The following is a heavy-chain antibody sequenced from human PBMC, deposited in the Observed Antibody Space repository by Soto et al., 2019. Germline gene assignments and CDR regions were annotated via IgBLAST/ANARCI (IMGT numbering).Heavy chain of an antibody. J-gene: IGHJ5*02. CDR1: GYTFTGYY. D-gene: IGHD3-10*01. V-gene: IGHV1-2*04. Sequence: ASVKVSCKASGYTFTGYYMHWVRQAPGQGLEWMGWINPNSGGTNYAQKFQGWVTMTRDTSISTAYMELSRLRSDDTAVYYCARESITMVRGVRDNWFDPLGQSTLVTVSS. CDR2: INPNSGGT. CDR3: ARESITMVRGVRDNWFDP.